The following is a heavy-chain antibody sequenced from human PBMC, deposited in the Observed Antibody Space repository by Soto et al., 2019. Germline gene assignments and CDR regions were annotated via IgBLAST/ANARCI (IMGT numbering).Heavy chain of an antibody. CDR3: AKMSGRHYDFWSGDLNWFDP. Sequence: HPGGSLRLSCAASGFTFSSYAMSWVRQAPGKGLEWVSAISGSGGSTYYADSVKGRFTISRDNSKNTLYLQMNSLRAEDTAVYYCAKMSGRHYDFWSGDLNWFDPWGQGTLVTVSS. CDR2: ISGSGGST. V-gene: IGHV3-23*01. J-gene: IGHJ5*02. CDR1: GFTFSSYA. D-gene: IGHD3-3*01.